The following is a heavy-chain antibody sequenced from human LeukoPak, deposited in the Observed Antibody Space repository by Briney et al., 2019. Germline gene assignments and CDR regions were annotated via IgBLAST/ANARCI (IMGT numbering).Heavy chain of an antibody. J-gene: IGHJ4*02. CDR1: GFMFSNEE. CDR2: ISSSGGAI. Sequence: GGSLGLSCAASGFMFSNEEMNWVRRAPGKGLEWLSYISSSGGAIYYTDSVKGRFTISRDNAKRFLYLQMNSLRVEDTAVYYCVRIRGFLFDYWGQGSLVTVPS. V-gene: IGHV3-48*03. CDR3: VRIRGFLFDY. D-gene: IGHD3-3*02.